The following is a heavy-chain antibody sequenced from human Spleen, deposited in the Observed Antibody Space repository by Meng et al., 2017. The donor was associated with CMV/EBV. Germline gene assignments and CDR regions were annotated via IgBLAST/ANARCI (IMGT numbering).Heavy chain of an antibody. V-gene: IGHV1-8*03. CDR3: ARSMDTSIWWGGQYGMDV. CDR1: RNFFTRHA. Sequence: ASVKVSCKAPRNFFTRHAITWVRQATGQGLEWMGWMNPNSGDTVYAQKFQGRVTITRDTSINTAYMELSSLRSDDTAVYYCARSMDTSIWWGGQYGMDVWGQGTTVTVSS. D-gene: IGHD2-8*02. J-gene: IGHJ6*02. CDR2: MNPNSGDT.